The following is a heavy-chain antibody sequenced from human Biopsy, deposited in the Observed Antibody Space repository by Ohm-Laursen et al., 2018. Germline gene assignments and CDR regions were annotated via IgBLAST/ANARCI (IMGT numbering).Heavy chain of an antibody. J-gene: IGHJ4*02. CDR3: ARGSNDFGGLYFPR. CDR2: ISYTGYT. V-gene: IGHV4-59*01. Sequence: SETLSLTCTVSGASITSYYWSWIRQPPGKGLEWIGHISYTGYTSYNASLKSRVTISVDTSRNHFSLRLSSLTAADTAVYYCARGSNDFGGLYFPRWGQGTLLTVSS. D-gene: IGHD4-23*01. CDR1: GASITSYY.